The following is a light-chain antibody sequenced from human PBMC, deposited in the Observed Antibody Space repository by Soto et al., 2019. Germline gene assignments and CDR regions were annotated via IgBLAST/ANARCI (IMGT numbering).Light chain of an antibody. J-gene: IGKJ4*01. CDR3: QQSSSTPQT. V-gene: IGKV1-39*01. CDR1: QGIRNE. Sequence: IQMTQSPSSLSASVGDRVTITCRASQGIRNELSWFQQRPGNAPTLLINVASTLQSGVPSRFSGSGSGTDFTLAISSLQPEDFATYYCQQSSSTPQTFGGGTKVDIK. CDR2: VAS.